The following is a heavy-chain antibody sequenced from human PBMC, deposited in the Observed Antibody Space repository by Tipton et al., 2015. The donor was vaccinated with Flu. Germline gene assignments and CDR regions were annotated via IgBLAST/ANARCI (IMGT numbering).Heavy chain of an antibody. D-gene: IGHD3-10*01. CDR1: GFSVSTNY. CDR3: ASGTRRISTSDY. Sequence: GSLRLSCAASGFSVSTNYMSWVRQAPGKGLEWVSVIQNNGNTYYADSVKGRFTISRDNSKNTLYLQMNSLRAEDTAAYYCASGTRRISTSDYWGQGTLVTVSS. J-gene: IGHJ4*02. V-gene: IGHV3-53*01. CDR2: IQNNGNT.